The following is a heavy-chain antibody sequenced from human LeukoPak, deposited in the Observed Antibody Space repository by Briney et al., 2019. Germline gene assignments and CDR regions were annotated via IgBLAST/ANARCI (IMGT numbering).Heavy chain of an antibody. CDR1: GYTFTNYG. Sequence: ASVKVSCKASGYTFTNYGIHWVRQAPGQGLEWMGWISAYNGNTNSAQKLQGRVTMTTDTSTSTAYMELRSLRSDDTAVYYCARGSYSSGWYDYWGQGTLVTVSS. J-gene: IGHJ4*02. D-gene: IGHD6-19*01. CDR3: ARGSYSSGWYDY. CDR2: ISAYNGNT. V-gene: IGHV1-18*01.